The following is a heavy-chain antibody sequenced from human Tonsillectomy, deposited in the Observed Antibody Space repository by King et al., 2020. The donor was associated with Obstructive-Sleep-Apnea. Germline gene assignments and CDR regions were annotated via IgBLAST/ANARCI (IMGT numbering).Heavy chain of an antibody. CDR1: GFTFSYYA. V-gene: IGHV3-30*07. Sequence: VQLVESGGGVVQPGRSLRLSCAASGFTFSYYALHWVRQDPGGGIEWVAGISRDGTNTEYLDSVKGRFTISRDNSKNILFLQLNSLKPEDTAVYYCARLRVASGAFPLWGRGTLLTVSS. CDR3: ARLRVASGAFPL. J-gene: IGHJ2*01. CDR2: ISRDGTNT. D-gene: IGHD2-15*01.